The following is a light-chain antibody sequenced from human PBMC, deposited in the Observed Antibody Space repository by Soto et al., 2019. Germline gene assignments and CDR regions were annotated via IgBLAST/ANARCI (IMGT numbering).Light chain of an antibody. CDR2: EVS. CDR1: SSDVGGYNY. V-gene: IGLV2-14*01. J-gene: IGLJ1*01. Sequence: QSALTQPASVSGSPGQWITISCTGTSSDVGGYNYVSWYQQHPGKAPKLMIYEVSNRPSGVSNRFSGSKSGNTASLTISGLQAEDEADYYCTSYTSSSTLEVFGTGTKLT. CDR3: TSYTSSSTLEV.